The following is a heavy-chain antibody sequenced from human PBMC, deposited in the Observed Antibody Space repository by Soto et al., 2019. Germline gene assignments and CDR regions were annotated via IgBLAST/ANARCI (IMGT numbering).Heavy chain of an antibody. D-gene: IGHD2-15*01. Sequence: GASVKVSCKASGYTFTSYGISWVRQAPGQGLEWMGWISAYNGNTNYAQKLQGRVTMTTDTSTSTAYMELRSLRSDDTAVYYCARDRGNIVVVVAATGIGFDYWGQGTLVTVSS. V-gene: IGHV1-18*01. J-gene: IGHJ4*02. CDR3: ARDRGNIVVVVAATGIGFDY. CDR2: ISAYNGNT. CDR1: GYTFTSYG.